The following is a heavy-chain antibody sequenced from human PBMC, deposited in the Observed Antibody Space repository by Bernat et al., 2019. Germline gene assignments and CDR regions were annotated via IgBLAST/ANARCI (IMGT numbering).Heavy chain of an antibody. Sequence: QLQLQESGPGLVKPSETLSLTCTVSGGSISSSSYYWGWIRQPPGKGLEWIGSIYYSGSTYYNPSLKSRVTISVDTSKNQFSLKLSSVTAADTAVYDCAREGEQWLAKDFDYWGQGTLVTVSS. V-gene: IGHV4-39*02. CDR3: AREGEQWLAKDFDY. J-gene: IGHJ4*02. D-gene: IGHD6-19*01. CDR2: IYYSGST. CDR1: GGSISSSSYY.